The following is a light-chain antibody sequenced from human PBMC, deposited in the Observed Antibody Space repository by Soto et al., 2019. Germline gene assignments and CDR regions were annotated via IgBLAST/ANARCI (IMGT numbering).Light chain of an antibody. CDR1: GGIIANNY. V-gene: IGLV6-57*02. CDR2: EDN. Sequence: NFMLTQPHYVSESPGKTVTISCTGSGGIIANNYVPWYQQRPGSAPTTVIYEDNQRPSGVPDRFSGSIDRSSNSASLTISGLKTEDEADYYCQCYDSSNWLFGGGTKLTVL. J-gene: IGLJ3*02. CDR3: QCYDSSNWL.